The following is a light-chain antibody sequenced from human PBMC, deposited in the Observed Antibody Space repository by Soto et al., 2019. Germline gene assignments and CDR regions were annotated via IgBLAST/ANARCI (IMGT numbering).Light chain of an antibody. CDR2: EVN. CDR1: STDVGGYNY. J-gene: IGLJ1*01. V-gene: IGLV2-14*01. Sequence: QSALAQPSPVSGSPGQSITISCTGTSTDVGGYNYVSWYQHHPGKGPKLIIYEVNNRPSGVSDRFSGSKSGNKASLTISNLEAEDESDYYCGSYTSTDTPFVFGTGTKVTVL. CDR3: GSYTSTDTPFV.